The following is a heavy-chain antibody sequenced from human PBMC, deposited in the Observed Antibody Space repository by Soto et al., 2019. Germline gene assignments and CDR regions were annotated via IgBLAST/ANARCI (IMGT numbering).Heavy chain of an antibody. CDR2: FYTTGTT. CDR1: GGSISSYP. Sequence: PSETLSLTCTVSGGSISSYPWTWIRQPAGKELEWIGRFYTTGTTTYNPSLKSRATMSVDTSKNQFSLKLSSVTAADTAIYYCARENYGDSGRAFDPRGQGTLVTVSS. D-gene: IGHD4-17*01. CDR3: ARENYGDSGRAFDP. V-gene: IGHV4-4*07. J-gene: IGHJ5*02.